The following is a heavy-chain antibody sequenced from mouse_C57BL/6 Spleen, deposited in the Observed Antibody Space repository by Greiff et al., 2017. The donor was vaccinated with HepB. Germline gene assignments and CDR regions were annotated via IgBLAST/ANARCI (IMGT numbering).Heavy chain of an antibody. V-gene: IGHV1-54*01. CDR3: ARSEVVPDY. CDR1: GYAFTNYL. J-gene: IGHJ2*01. CDR2: INPGSGGT. D-gene: IGHD1-1*01. Sequence: VQLVESGAELVRPGTSVKVSCKASGYAFTNYLIEWVKQRPGQGLEWIGVINPGSGGTNYNEKFKGKATLTADKSSSTAYMQLSSLTSEDSAVYVCARSEVVPDYWGQGTTLTVSS.